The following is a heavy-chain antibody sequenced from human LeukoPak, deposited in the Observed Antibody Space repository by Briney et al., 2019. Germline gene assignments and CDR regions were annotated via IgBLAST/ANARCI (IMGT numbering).Heavy chain of an antibody. J-gene: IGHJ6*02. V-gene: IGHV3-30-3*01. CDR3: ARASERVSYYYYGMDV. D-gene: IGHD1-26*01. Sequence: GGSLRLSCAASGFTFSSYAMHWVRQAPGKGLEWVAVISYDGSNKYCADSVKGRFTISRDNSKNTLYLQMNSLRAEDTAVYYCARASERVSYYYYGMDVWGQGTTVTVSS. CDR1: GFTFSSYA. CDR2: ISYDGSNK.